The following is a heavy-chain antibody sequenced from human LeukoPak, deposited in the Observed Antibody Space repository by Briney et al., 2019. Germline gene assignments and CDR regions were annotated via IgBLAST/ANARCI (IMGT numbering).Heavy chain of an antibody. D-gene: IGHD6-13*01. Sequence: ASVKVSCKASGYTFTGYYMHWVRQAPGQGLEWMGWINPNSGGTNYAQKFQGRVTITRDTSASTAYMELSSLRSDDTAVYYCARGVAAAGPIDYWGQGTLVTVSS. CDR3: ARGVAAAGPIDY. J-gene: IGHJ4*02. V-gene: IGHV1-2*02. CDR2: INPNSGGT. CDR1: GYTFTGYY.